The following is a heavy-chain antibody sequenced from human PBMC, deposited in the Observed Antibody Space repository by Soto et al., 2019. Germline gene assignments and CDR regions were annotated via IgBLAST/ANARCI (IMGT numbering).Heavy chain of an antibody. Sequence: PGGSLRLSCAASGFTFDDYAMHWVRQAPGKGLEWVSGISWNSGSIGYADSVKGRFTISRDNAKNSLYLQMNSLRAEDTAVYYCARDPFPVYYWGQGTLVTVSS. CDR1: GFTFDDYA. CDR2: ISWNSGSI. J-gene: IGHJ4*02. V-gene: IGHV3-9*01. CDR3: ARDPFPVYY.